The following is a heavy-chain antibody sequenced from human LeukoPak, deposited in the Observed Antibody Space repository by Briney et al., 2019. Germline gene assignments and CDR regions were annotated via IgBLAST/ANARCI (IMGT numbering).Heavy chain of an antibody. CDR2: IKQDGSQK. D-gene: IGHD3-22*01. Sequence: PGGSLRVSCAASGFTLSSYWMTWVRQAPGKGLEWVANIKQDGSQKFYLDSVKGRFTISRDNAKESLFLQMNSLRAEDTAVYYCARHYDSTAYSLDYWGQGTLVTVSS. J-gene: IGHJ4*02. CDR3: ARHYDSTAYSLDY. CDR1: GFTLSSYW. V-gene: IGHV3-7*01.